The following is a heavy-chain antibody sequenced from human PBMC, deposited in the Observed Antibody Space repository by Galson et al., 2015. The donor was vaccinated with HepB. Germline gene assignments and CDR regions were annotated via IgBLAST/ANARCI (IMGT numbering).Heavy chain of an antibody. D-gene: IGHD1-1*01. CDR1: GFTFSSYG. J-gene: IGHJ4*02. CDR3: ARDPSGTPTYYFDY. Sequence: SLRLSCAASGFTFSSYGMHWVRQAPGKGLEWVAVIWYDGSNKYYADSVKGRFTISRDNSKNTLYLQMNSLRAEDTAVYYCARDPSGTPTYYFDYWGQGTLVTVSS. V-gene: IGHV3-33*01. CDR2: IWYDGSNK.